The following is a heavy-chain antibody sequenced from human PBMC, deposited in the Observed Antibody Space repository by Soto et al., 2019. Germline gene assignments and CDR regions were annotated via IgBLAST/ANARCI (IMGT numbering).Heavy chain of an antibody. J-gene: IGHJ4*02. CDR1: GFTFSSFG. V-gene: IGHV3-30*18. Sequence: GGSLRLSCAASGFTFSSFGIHWVRQAPGMGLEWVSTISYDGSSQFYANSVKGRFTISRDNFKNTLYLQMNSLRAEDTAVYYCAKQALGPTVFDSWGQGNLVTVSS. CDR2: ISYDGSSQ. D-gene: IGHD1-26*01. CDR3: AKQALGPTVFDS.